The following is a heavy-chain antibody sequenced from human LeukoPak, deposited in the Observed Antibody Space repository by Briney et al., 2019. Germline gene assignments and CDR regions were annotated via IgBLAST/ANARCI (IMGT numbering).Heavy chain of an antibody. CDR3: ARDPLRSYYGSGSPPDY. Sequence: PGGSPRLSCEASGFSFSRYGLHWVRQAPGKGLEWVALIWHEGSNKYYADSVKGRFTISRDNFKNTLHLQMNSLRAEDTAVYYCARDPLRSYYGSGSPPDYWGQGTLVTVSS. CDR2: IWHEGSNK. D-gene: IGHD3-10*01. V-gene: IGHV3-33*01. J-gene: IGHJ4*02. CDR1: GFSFSRYG.